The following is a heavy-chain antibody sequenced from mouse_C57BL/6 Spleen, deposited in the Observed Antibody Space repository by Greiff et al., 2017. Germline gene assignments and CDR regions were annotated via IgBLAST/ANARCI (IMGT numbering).Heavy chain of an antibody. CDR3: ARFDGYYVRAMDY. D-gene: IGHD2-3*01. V-gene: IGHV1-61*01. Sequence: QVQLQQPGAELVRPGSSVKLSCKASGYTFTSYWMDWVKQRPGQGLEWIGNIYPSDSETHYNQKFKDKATLTVDKSSSTAYMQLSSLTSEDSAVYYCARFDGYYVRAMDYWGQGTSGTVSS. CDR2: IYPSDSET. J-gene: IGHJ4*01. CDR1: GYTFTSYW.